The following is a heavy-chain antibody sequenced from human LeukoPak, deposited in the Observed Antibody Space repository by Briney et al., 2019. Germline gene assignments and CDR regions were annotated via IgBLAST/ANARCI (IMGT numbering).Heavy chain of an antibody. Sequence: GGSLRLSCAASGFTFSSYWMSWVRRAPGKGLEWVANIKQDGSEKYYVDSVKGRSTISRDNAKNSLYLQMNSLRAEDTAVYYCARDTYSSSWYFVKYYYYGMDVWGQGTTVTVSS. CDR3: ARDTYSSSWYFVKYYYYGMDV. CDR1: GFTFSSYW. V-gene: IGHV3-7*01. CDR2: IKQDGSEK. J-gene: IGHJ6*02. D-gene: IGHD6-13*01.